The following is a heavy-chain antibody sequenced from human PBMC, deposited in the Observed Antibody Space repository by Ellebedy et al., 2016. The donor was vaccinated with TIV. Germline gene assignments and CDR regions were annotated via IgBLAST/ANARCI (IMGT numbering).Heavy chain of an antibody. V-gene: IGHV3-23*01. CDR2: ISGSGVST. Sequence: PGGSLRLSCAASGFTFSSYAMNWVRQAPGKGLEWVSAISGSGVSTYYADSVKGRFTISRDNSKNTLYLQMNSLRAEDTAVYYCAKLKGSGWYRWYLDLWGRGTLVSVSS. CDR3: AKLKGSGWYRWYLDL. J-gene: IGHJ2*01. CDR1: GFTFSSYA. D-gene: IGHD6-19*01.